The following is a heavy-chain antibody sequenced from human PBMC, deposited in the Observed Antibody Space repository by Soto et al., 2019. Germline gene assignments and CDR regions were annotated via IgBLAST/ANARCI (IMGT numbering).Heavy chain of an antibody. CDR1: GYTFTTYA. Sequence: QVQLVQSGAEVKRPGASVKVSCKSSGYTFTTYALHWLRQAPGQELQWMGWINAGSGNTKYSLDFQGRVTFTRDTPATTAYMELSSLRSEDTAVYYCARVPPWGNSGSYYIQHYDSWGQGTLVTVSS. CDR2: INAGSGNT. J-gene: IGHJ4*02. V-gene: IGHV1-3*01. CDR3: ARVPPWGNSGSYYIQHYDS. D-gene: IGHD3-10*01.